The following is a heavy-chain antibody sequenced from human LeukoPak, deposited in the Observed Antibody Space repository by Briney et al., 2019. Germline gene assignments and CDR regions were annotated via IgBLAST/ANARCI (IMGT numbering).Heavy chain of an antibody. D-gene: IGHD6-13*01. V-gene: IGHV5-51*01. CDR1: GYSLTSYW. Sequence: GESLKIPCKGSGYSLTSYWIGRVRQMPGKGLGGGGIFYPGDSDTRHSPSFQGQVPISHDKSISTVYLQWTSLKASDTAMYYCARPIPVLYSTNWLDAFDIWGQGTMVTVSS. CDR2: FYPGDSDT. CDR3: ARPIPVLYSTNWLDAFDI. J-gene: IGHJ3*02.